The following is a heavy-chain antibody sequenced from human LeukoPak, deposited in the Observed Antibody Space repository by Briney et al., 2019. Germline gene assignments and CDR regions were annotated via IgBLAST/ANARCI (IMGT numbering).Heavy chain of an antibody. Sequence: ASVKVSCKASGYTFTSYGISWVRQAPGQGLEWMGWVSAYNGNTIYAQKLQGRVTMTTDTSTSTAYMELRSLRSDDTAVYYCARVRRWELLLDFWGQGTLVTVSS. CDR3: ARVRRWELLLDF. J-gene: IGHJ4*02. D-gene: IGHD1-26*01. CDR2: VSAYNGNT. V-gene: IGHV1-18*01. CDR1: GYTFTSYG.